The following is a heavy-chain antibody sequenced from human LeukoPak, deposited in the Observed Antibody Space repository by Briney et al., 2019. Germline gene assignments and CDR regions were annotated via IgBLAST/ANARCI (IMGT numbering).Heavy chain of an antibody. CDR2: INPSGGST. Sequence: ASVKVSCKASGYTFTSYYMHWVRQAPGQGLEWRGIINPSGGSTSYAQKFQGRVTMTRDMSTSTVYMELSSLRSEDTAVYYCARDQAVTIVAAVYYYYMDVWGKGTTVTVSS. J-gene: IGHJ6*03. V-gene: IGHV1-46*01. D-gene: IGHD4-11*01. CDR1: GYTFTSYY. CDR3: ARDQAVTIVAAVYYYYMDV.